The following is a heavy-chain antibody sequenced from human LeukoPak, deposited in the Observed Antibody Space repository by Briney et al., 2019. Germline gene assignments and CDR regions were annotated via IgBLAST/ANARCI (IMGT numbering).Heavy chain of an antibody. J-gene: IGHJ4*02. CDR1: GGSISSYY. CDR2: IYYSGST. CDR3: ARVDVAAAGFDY. V-gene: IGHV4-59*01. Sequence: SETLSLTCTVSGGSISSYYWSWIRQPPGKGLEWIGYIYYSGSTNYNPSLKNRVTMSVDTSKNQFSLKLSSVTAADTAVYYCARVDVAAAGFDYWGQGTLVTVSS. D-gene: IGHD6-13*01.